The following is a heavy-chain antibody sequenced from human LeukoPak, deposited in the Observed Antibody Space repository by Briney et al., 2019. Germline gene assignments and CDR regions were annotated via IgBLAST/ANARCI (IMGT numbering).Heavy chain of an antibody. CDR3: ANPYYYDSSGYYYHDY. Sequence: PGGSLRLSCAASGFTFSDYYMSWIRQAPGKGLEWLSCISSSGRTIYYADSVKGRFTISRDNAKNSLYLQMSSLRAEDTAVYYCANPYYYDSSGYYYHDYWGQGTLVTVSS. V-gene: IGHV3-11*04. J-gene: IGHJ4*02. D-gene: IGHD3-22*01. CDR1: GFTFSDYY. CDR2: ISSSGRTI.